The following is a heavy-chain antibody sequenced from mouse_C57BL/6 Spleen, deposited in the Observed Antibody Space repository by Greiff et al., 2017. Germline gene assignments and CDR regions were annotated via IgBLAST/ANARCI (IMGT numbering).Heavy chain of an antibody. D-gene: IGHD4-1*02. Sequence: EVHLVESGGGLVKPGGSLKLSCAASGFTFSSYTMSWVRQTPEKRLEWVATISGGGGNTYYPDSVKGRFTISRDNAKNTLYLQMSSLRSEDTALYYCARSTGSNWYFDVWGTGTTVTVSS. CDR3: ARSTGSNWYFDV. CDR1: GFTFSSYT. J-gene: IGHJ1*03. V-gene: IGHV5-9*01. CDR2: ISGGGGNT.